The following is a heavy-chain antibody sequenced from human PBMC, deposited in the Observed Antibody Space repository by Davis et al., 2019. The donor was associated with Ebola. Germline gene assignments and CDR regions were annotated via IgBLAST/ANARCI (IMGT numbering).Heavy chain of an antibody. CDR2: IYPGDSDT. Sequence: PGGSLRLSCKGSGYSFTTYWIGWVRQMPGKGLEWMGIIYPGDSDTKYSPSFQGQVTISAGKSISTAYLQWSSLKASDTAMYYCARRGYYDSSGYYFHFDYWGQGTLVTVSS. CDR1: GYSFTTYW. V-gene: IGHV5-51*01. CDR3: ARRGYYDSSGYYFHFDY. J-gene: IGHJ4*02. D-gene: IGHD3-22*01.